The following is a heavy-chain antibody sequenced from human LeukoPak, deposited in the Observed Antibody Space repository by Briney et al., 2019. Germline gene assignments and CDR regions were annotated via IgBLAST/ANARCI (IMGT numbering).Heavy chain of an antibody. J-gene: IGHJ4*02. D-gene: IGHD2-15*01. Sequence: GGSLRLSCAASGFTFSTYWMNWVRQAPGKGVGWVANIKQDGSEKYYVDSVKGRFTISRDNAKNSLYLQMDSLRAEDTAVYYCAREVGICSGGSCYFRFDFWGQGTLVTVSS. V-gene: IGHV3-7*01. CDR2: IKQDGSEK. CDR3: AREVGICSGGSCYFRFDF. CDR1: GFTFSTYW.